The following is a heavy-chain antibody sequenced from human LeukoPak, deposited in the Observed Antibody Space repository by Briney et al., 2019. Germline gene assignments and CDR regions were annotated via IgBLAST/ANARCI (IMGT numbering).Heavy chain of an antibody. Sequence: GSLSLSCAASGFIVSSNYMSWIRQPPGKGLEWIGYIYDNGGASYNPSLNSRVTLSADTSKNELSLKLSSVTDADTAVYYCARHGTPLYYYYGMDVWGQGTTVTVSS. CDR3: ARHGTPLYYYYGMDV. D-gene: IGHD1-26*01. CDR2: IYDNGGA. V-gene: IGHV4-59*08. CDR1: GFIVSSNY. J-gene: IGHJ6*01.